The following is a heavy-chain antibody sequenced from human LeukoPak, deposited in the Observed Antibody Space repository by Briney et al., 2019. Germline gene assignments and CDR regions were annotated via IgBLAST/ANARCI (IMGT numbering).Heavy chain of an antibody. CDR1: GFTFSRYG. CDR2: VIDSGVGT. Sequence: PGGSLRLSCAASGFTFSRYGMSWVRQAPGKGLEWVSGVIDSGVGTYYADSVKGRFTISRDNPKNSLYLQINNLRAEDTAVYYCGRLAHNAWYAIDFWGQGTLVTVSS. D-gene: IGHD2-2*01. CDR3: GRLAHNAWYAIDF. J-gene: IGHJ4*02. V-gene: IGHV3-23*01.